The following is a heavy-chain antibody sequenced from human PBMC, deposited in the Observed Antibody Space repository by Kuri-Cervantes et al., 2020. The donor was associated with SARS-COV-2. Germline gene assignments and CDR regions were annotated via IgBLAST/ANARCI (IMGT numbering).Heavy chain of an antibody. J-gene: IGHJ4*02. CDR2: ISSSSSYI. Sequence: GGSLRLSCAASGFTFSSYSMNWVRQAPGKGLEWVSSISSSSSYIYYADSVKGRSTISRDNAKNSLYLQMNSLRAEDTAVYYCARNRGSGWPFFDYWGQGTLVTVSS. CDR1: GFTFSSYS. V-gene: IGHV3-21*01. CDR3: ARNRGSGWPFFDY. D-gene: IGHD6-19*01.